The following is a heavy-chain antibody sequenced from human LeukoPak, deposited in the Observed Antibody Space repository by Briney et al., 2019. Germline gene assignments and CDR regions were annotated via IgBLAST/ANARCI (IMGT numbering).Heavy chain of an antibody. CDR3: ARDSSGPWFDP. CDR1: GFTFSSYG. D-gene: IGHD6-6*01. V-gene: IGHV3-30*03. CDR2: ISYDGSNK. Sequence: EPGGSLRLSCAASGFTFSSYGMHWVRQAPGKGLEWVAVISYDGSNKYYADSVKGRFTISRDNAKNSLFLQMNSLRAEDTAVYYCARDSSGPWFDPWGQGTLVTVSS. J-gene: IGHJ5*02.